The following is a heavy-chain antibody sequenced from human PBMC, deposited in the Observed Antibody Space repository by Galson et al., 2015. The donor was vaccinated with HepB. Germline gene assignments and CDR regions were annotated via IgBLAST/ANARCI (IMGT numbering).Heavy chain of an antibody. CDR3: ATGGPYSSSSFFDY. Sequence: SETLSLTCTVSGDSISGSYWSWFRQPPGRGLEWIGYIYYTESANYNPSLKGRVTISVDMSKNHISLKLTSVTAADTAVYHCATGGPYSSSSFFDYWGQGTLVTVSS. V-gene: IGHV4-59*01. J-gene: IGHJ4*02. CDR1: GDSISGSY. CDR2: IYYTESA. D-gene: IGHD6-6*01.